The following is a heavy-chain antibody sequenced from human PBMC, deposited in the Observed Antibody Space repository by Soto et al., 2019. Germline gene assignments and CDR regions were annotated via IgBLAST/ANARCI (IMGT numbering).Heavy chain of an antibody. D-gene: IGHD3-3*01. Sequence: QLHLVQSGAVVKKPGASVAVSCSASGYPVTAYYMHWVRQAPGRGLEWMGGINPATGAAKYTQTFQGRVTVTRGTSTSTVFKELRGLTSGDTAVFYWARGGGVGVAGSAAFDMWGQGTLVTVSS. CDR2: INPATGAA. J-gene: IGHJ3*02. V-gene: IGHV1-2*02. CDR1: GYPVTAYY. CDR3: ARGGGVGVAGSAAFDM.